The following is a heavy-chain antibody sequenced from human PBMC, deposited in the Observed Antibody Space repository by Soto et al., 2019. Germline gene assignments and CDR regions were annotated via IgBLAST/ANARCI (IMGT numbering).Heavy chain of an antibody. V-gene: IGHV3-7*01. Sequence: GGSLRLSCAASGFTFSSYWMSWVRQAPGKGLEWVANIKQDGSEKYYVDSVKGRFTISRDNAKNSLYLQMNSLRAEDTAVYYCAREGWNYVFRDYYYYMDVWGKGTTVTVSS. CDR1: GFTFSSYW. CDR2: IKQDGSEK. CDR3: AREGWNYVFRDYYYYMDV. D-gene: IGHD1-7*01. J-gene: IGHJ6*03.